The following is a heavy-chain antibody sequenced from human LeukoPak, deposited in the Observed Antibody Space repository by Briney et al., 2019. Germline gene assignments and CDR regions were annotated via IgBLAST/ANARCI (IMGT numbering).Heavy chain of an antibody. CDR1: GASMRSETHY. J-gene: IGHJ4*02. V-gene: IGHV4-31*03. CDR3: ARGRRELRYGPDY. D-gene: IGHD3-9*01. CDR2: IYYTAGA. Sequence: PSQTLSLTCTVSGASMRSETHYWSWLRQLPGKGPEWIAYIYYTAGAYYNPSLQSRVTISLDASENQFSLKLSSVTAANTAVYYCARGRRELRYGPDYWGQGTLVTVSS.